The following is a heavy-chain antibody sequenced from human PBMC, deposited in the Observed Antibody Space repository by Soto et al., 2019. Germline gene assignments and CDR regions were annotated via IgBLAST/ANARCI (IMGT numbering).Heavy chain of an antibody. CDR3: ARVAQNYYDSSGYYGPPQH. V-gene: IGHV1-69*13. CDR2: IIPIFGTA. CDR1: GGTFSSYA. J-gene: IGHJ1*01. Sequence: PSVKVSCTASGGTFSSYAISWVRQVPGQGLEWMGGIIPIFGTANYAQKYQGRVTITADESTSTAYMELSSLRSEDTAVYYCARVAQNYYDSSGYYGPPQH. D-gene: IGHD3-22*01.